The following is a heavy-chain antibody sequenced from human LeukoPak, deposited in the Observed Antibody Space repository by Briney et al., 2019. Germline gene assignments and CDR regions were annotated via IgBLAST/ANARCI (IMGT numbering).Heavy chain of an antibody. CDR1: GFTFSSYA. J-gene: IGHJ4*02. V-gene: IGHV3-23*01. Sequence: PGGSLRLSCAASGFTFSSYAMSWVRQAPGKALERVSAISGSGGSTYYADSVKGRFTISRDNSKNTLYLQMNSLRAEDTAVYYCAKGVRVTIFGVVKTPFDYWGQGTLVTVSS. CDR2: ISGSGGST. D-gene: IGHD3-3*01. CDR3: AKGVRVTIFGVVKTPFDY.